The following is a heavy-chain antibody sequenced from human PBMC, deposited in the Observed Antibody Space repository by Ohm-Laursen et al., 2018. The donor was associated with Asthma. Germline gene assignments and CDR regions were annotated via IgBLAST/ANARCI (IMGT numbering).Heavy chain of an antibody. J-gene: IGHJ4*02. CDR3: ARDCGGGSCYTTGFDY. D-gene: IGHD2-15*01. V-gene: IGHV3-33*08. CDR1: GFTFSSYG. CDR2: IWYDGRNK. Sequence: SSLRLSSAASGFTFSSYGMHWVRQAPGKGLEGGAGIWYDGRNKYYADSVKGRFTISRDNSKNTLYLQMNSLRAEDTAVYYCARDCGGGSCYTTGFDYWGQGTLVTVSS.